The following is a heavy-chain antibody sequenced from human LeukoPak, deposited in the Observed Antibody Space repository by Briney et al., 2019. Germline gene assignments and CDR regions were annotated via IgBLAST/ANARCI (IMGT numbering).Heavy chain of an antibody. CDR3: ARDVPLNYGSGSYYNLYFDY. Sequence: SETLSLTCTVSGGSISSYYWSWIRQPAGKGLEWIGSIYYSGSTYYNPSLKSRATISVDTPKNQFSLKLSSVTAADTAVYYCARDVPLNYGSGSYYNLYFDYWGQGTLVTVSS. CDR1: GGSISSYY. J-gene: IGHJ4*02. CDR2: IYYSGST. V-gene: IGHV4-4*07. D-gene: IGHD3-10*01.